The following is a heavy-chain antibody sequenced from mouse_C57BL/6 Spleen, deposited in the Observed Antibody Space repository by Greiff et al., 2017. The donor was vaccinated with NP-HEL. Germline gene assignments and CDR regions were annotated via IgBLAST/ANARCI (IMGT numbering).Heavy chain of an antibody. CDR3: AGVTTAGFAY. CDR1: GYTFTSYW. Sequence: QVQLQQPGAELVKPGASVKLSCKASGYTFTSYWMQWVKQRPGQGLEWIGEIDPSDSYTNYNQKFKGKATLTVDTSSSTAYMQLSGLTSEDSAVYYCAGVTTAGFAYWGQGTLVTVSA. V-gene: IGHV1-50*01. CDR2: IDPSDSYT. D-gene: IGHD1-2*01. J-gene: IGHJ3*01.